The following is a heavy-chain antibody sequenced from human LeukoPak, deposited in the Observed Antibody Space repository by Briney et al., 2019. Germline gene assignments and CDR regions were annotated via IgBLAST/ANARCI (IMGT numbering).Heavy chain of an antibody. CDR3: ASVVEGSDYFGMDV. D-gene: IGHD2-15*01. J-gene: IGHJ6*02. CDR1: GFTFSDHY. Sequence: PGGSLRLSCAASGFTFSDHYMDWVRQAPGKGLEWVGRSRNKANGYTTEYAASVKGRFTVSRDVSKNSLYLQMNSLKTGDTAVYYCASVVEGSDYFGMDVWGQGTTVTVSS. CDR2: SRNKANGYTT. V-gene: IGHV3-72*01.